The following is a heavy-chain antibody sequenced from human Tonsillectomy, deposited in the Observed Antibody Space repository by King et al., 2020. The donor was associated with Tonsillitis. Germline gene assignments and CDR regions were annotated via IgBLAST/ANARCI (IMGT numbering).Heavy chain of an antibody. CDR2: INGSGGST. Sequence: VQLVESGGGLLQPGGSLRLSCAASGFTFSSYAMSWVRQAPGKGLEWVSDINGSGGSTYYADSVKGRFTISRDHFKNTLYLQMNSLRAEDAAVYFCAKAFPRECYFDYWGQGTLVPVSS. D-gene: IGHD3-10*01. J-gene: IGHJ4*02. CDR3: AKAFPRECYFDY. CDR1: GFTFSSYA. V-gene: IGHV3-23*04.